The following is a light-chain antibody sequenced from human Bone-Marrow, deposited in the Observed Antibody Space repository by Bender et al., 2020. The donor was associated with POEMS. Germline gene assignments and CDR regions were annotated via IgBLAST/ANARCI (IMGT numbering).Light chain of an antibody. CDR1: NIGSRN. Sequence: VLTQPPSVSVAPGETAGISCGGDNIGSRNVHWFQQKPGQAPMLVIYYDHDRPSGIPERFSGSNSGNMATLTITRVEAGDGAHYFCQMWDTTGDLEVFGGGTKLTVL. J-gene: IGLJ2*01. V-gene: IGLV3-21*04. CDR3: QMWDTTGDLEV. CDR2: YDH.